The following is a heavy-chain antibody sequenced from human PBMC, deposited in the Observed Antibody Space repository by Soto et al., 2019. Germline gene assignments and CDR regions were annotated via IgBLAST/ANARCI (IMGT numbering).Heavy chain of an antibody. J-gene: IGHJ4*02. D-gene: IGHD6-19*01. CDR1: GFTFSSYA. CDR3: ARHAVHSSGFTDY. CDR2: ISGSGGST. V-gene: IGHV3-23*01. Sequence: TGGSLRLSCAASGFTFSSYAMSWVRQAPGKGLEWVSAISGSGGSTYYADSVKGRFTISRDNSKNTLYLQMNSLRAADTAVYYCARHAVHSSGFTDYWGQGTLVTVSS.